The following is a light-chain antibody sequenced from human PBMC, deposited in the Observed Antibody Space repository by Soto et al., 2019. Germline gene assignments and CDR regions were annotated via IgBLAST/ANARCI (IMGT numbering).Light chain of an antibody. CDR3: HQYGKWPPET. CDR2: GAS. CDR1: QTISTN. V-gene: IGKV3-15*01. Sequence: MTQSPAAMSASVGDRVTITCRASQTISTNLAWYQQKPGQAPRLLIYGASIRATGIPARFSGSGSGTEFTLTISSLQSEDFAVYYCHQYGKWPPETFGPGTKVD. J-gene: IGKJ3*01.